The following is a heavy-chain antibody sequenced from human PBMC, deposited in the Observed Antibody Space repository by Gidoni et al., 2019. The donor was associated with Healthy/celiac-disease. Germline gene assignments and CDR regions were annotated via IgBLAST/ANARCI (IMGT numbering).Heavy chain of an antibody. CDR2: ISGSGYST. CDR3: AKTLDSSAWYYFDY. Sequence: EVQLLESGGGLVQPGGSRRLSCAASGFTFGSYAMSWVRQAPGKGLEWVSAISGSGYSTYYADSVKGRFTISRDNPKNTLYLQVNSLRAEDTAVYYCAKTLDSSAWYYFDYWGQGTLVTVSS. CDR1: GFTFGSYA. D-gene: IGHD6-19*01. V-gene: IGHV3-23*01. J-gene: IGHJ4*02.